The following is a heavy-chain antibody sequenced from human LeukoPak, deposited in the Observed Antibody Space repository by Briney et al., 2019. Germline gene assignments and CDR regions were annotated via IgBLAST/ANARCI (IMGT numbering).Heavy chain of an antibody. V-gene: IGHV1-2*02. J-gene: IGHJ4*02. CDR2: INPTSGVT. CDR1: GYTFTGYY. D-gene: IGHD5/OR15-5a*01. CDR3: SRVHPSKVHEY. Sequence: RRASVKVSCKASGYTFTGYYMHWVRQAPGQGLEWMGWINPTSGVTNYAQKFQGRVTMTKDTSISTAYMDLTSLRSDDTAVYYCSRVHPSKVHEYWGQGTLVTVSS.